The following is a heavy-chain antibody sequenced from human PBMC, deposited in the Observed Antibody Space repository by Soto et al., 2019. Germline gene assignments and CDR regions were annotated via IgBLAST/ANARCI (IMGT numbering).Heavy chain of an antibody. Sequence: QVQLVESGGGVVQPGRSLRLSCAASGFTFSSYAMHWVRQAPGKGLEWVAVISYDGSNKYYADSVKGRFTISRDNSKNTRYLQMNSLRAEDTAVYYCARVQGITIFGNPVDYWGQGTLVTVSS. J-gene: IGHJ4*02. CDR3: ARVQGITIFGNPVDY. CDR2: ISYDGSNK. D-gene: IGHD3-3*01. CDR1: GFTFSSYA. V-gene: IGHV3-30-3*01.